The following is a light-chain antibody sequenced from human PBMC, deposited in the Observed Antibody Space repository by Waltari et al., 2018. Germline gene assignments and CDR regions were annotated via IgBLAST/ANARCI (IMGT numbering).Light chain of an antibody. CDR1: SSHTGRNY. CDR3: ASWDDSLSGLWV. V-gene: IGLV1-47*01. Sequence: QSVLTQPPSASGTPGQRVTISCSGSSSHTGRNYVYWYQQLPGTAPKIPIYRDNQRPSGVPDRVSGSKSGTSASLAISGLRSEDEADYYCASWDDSLSGLWVFGGGTKLTVL. J-gene: IGLJ3*02. CDR2: RDN.